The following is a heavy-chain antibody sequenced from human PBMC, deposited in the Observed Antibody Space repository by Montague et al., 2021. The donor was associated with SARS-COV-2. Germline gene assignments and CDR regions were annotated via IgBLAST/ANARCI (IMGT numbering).Heavy chain of an antibody. V-gene: IGHV3-20*04. Sequence: SLRLSCAASGFTFTDYTMNWVRQVPGKGLEWVSGINWNGGDTGYADSVKGRFTISRDNAKNSLYLQTNSLRDEDTAFYYCARAKVGATIDYWGQGTLVTVSS. CDR1: GFTFTDYT. CDR2: INWNGGDT. D-gene: IGHD1-26*01. J-gene: IGHJ4*02. CDR3: ARAKVGATIDY.